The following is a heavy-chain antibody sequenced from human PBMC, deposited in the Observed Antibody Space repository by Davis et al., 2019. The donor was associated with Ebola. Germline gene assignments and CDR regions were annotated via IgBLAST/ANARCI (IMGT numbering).Heavy chain of an antibody. J-gene: IGHJ5*02. V-gene: IGHV5-51*01. CDR2: IYPGDSDT. Sequence: PGGSLRLSCKGSGYSFTSYCIGWVRQMPGKGLEWMGIIYPGDSDTRYSPSFQGQVTISADKSLSTAYLQWSSLKASDTAMYYCARRKTLAGWFDPWGQGTLVTVSS. CDR3: ARRKTLAGWFDP. CDR1: GYSFTSYC.